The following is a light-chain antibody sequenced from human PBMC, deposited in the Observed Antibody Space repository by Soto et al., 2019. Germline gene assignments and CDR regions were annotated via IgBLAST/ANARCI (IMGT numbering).Light chain of an antibody. V-gene: IGKV1-5*03. Sequence: DIQMTQSPSTLSGSVGDRVTITCRASQTISSWLAWYQQKPGKAPKLLIYKASTLKSGVPSRFSGSGSGTEFTLTISSLQPEDFATYYCQQYDNLPLIFGQGTRLDIK. CDR3: QQYDNLPLI. CDR1: QTISSW. CDR2: KAS. J-gene: IGKJ5*01.